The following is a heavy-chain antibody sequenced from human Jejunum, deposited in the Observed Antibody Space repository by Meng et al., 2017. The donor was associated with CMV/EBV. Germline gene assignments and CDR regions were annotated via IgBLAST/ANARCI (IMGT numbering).Heavy chain of an antibody. V-gene: IGHV3-7*01. CDR2: LKNDGSEK. CDR3: ARDMYYVSSGFFGREDY. D-gene: IGHD3-22*01. Sequence: FRNYWMNWVRQAPGQVLEWVANLKNDGSEKYYVNSVKGRFTISRDNAKNSLYLQMNSLRAEDTAVYYCARDMYYVSSGFFGREDYWGQGTLVTVS. CDR1: FRNYW. J-gene: IGHJ4*02.